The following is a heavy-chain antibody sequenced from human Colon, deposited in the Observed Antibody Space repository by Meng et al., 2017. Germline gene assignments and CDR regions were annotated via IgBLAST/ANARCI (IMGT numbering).Heavy chain of an antibody. CDR2: MSDSGTT. CDR3: ARDTLYGTDY. V-gene: IGHV4-31*03. J-gene: IGHJ4*02. Sequence: QVHLHESGPGPVSPSDDLSPVCTVSGGSLKSGGYHWSWVRQHPGKGLEYIGFMSDSGTTDYNPSLRSRVSISEIGSSKNQFSLTLRSVTAADTATYFCARDTLYGTDYWGQGVLVTASS. CDR1: GGSLKSGGYH. D-gene: IGHD4-17*01.